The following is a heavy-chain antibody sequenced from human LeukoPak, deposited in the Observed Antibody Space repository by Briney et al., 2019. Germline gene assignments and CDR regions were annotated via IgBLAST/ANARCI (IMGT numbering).Heavy chain of an antibody. J-gene: IGHJ5*02. V-gene: IGHV4-39*07. CDR3: AREVRQRGLGP. CDR2: IYYSGTT. CDR1: GGSISSSSYY. Sequence: SETLSLTCTVSGGSISSSSYYWGWIRQPPGKGLEWVGSIYYSGTTYYNPSLKSRVTISVDTSKNQFSLRLSSVTAADTAVYYCAREVRQRGLGPWGQGTLVTVSS. D-gene: IGHD7-27*01.